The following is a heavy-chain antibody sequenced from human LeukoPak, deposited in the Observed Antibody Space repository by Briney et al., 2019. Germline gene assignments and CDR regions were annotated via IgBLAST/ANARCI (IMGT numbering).Heavy chain of an antibody. CDR3: AKFLSGSSLHY. Sequence: GGSLRLSCAASGFTFSNCAMSWVRQAPEKGLEWVSGISGSGSSTYYADSVKGRFTISRDNSENTLSLQMNSLRADDTAIYYCAKFLSGSSLHYWGPGTLVTVSS. CDR1: GFTFSNCA. J-gene: IGHJ4*02. D-gene: IGHD3-3*01. V-gene: IGHV3-23*01. CDR2: ISGSGSST.